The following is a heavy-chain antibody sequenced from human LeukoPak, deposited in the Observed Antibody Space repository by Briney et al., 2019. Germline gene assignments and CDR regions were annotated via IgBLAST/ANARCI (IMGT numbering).Heavy chain of an antibody. CDR3: ARGLYSSSWYVGY. Sequence: GGSLRLSCAASGFTFSSYSMNWVRQAPGKGLEWVSSISRSSSYIYYADSVKGRFTISRDNAKNSLYLQMNSLRAEDTAVYYCARGLYSSSWYVGYWGQGTLVTVSS. J-gene: IGHJ4*02. V-gene: IGHV3-21*01. CDR2: ISRSSSYI. D-gene: IGHD6-13*01. CDR1: GFTFSSYS.